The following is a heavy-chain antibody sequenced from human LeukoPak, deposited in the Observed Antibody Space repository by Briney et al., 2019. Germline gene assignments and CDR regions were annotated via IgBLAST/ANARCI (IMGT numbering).Heavy chain of an antibody. CDR1: GFTLSSYW. CDR2: LKQDGSEK. V-gene: IGHV3-7*01. J-gene: IGHJ4*02. Sequence: PGGSLRLSCAASGFTLSSYWTSSVRQGLGKGLEWVAKLKQDGSEKYYVDSVKGRFTISRDNAKNSLYLQMNSLRVEDTAIYYCASWGGQGSYWGRGILVTVSS. D-gene: IGHD3-16*01. CDR3: ASWGGQGSY.